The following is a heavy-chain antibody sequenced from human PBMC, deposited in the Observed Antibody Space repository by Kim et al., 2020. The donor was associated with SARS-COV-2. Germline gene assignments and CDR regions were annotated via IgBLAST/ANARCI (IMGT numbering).Heavy chain of an antibody. CDR2: IRSKAYGGTT. J-gene: IGHJ6*02. CDR1: GFTFGDYA. Sequence: GGSLRLSCTASGFTFGDYAMSWVRQAPGKGLEWVGFIRSKAYGGTTEYAASVKGRFTISRDDSKSIAYLQMNSLKTEDTAVYYCTRENTVYAPHYYYYYGMDVWGQGTTVTVSS. V-gene: IGHV3-49*04. CDR3: TRENTVYAPHYYYYYGMDV. D-gene: IGHD2-8*01.